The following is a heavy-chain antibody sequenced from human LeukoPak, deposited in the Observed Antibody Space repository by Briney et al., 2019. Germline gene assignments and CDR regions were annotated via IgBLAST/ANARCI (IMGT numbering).Heavy chain of an antibody. CDR1: GVSISSYY. CDR3: ARGGYTYDYYFDY. CDR2: IYYSGST. J-gene: IGHJ4*02. D-gene: IGHD5-18*01. Sequence: KPSETLSLTCTVSGVSISSYYWSWIRQPPGKGLEWIGYIYYSGSTNYNPSLKSRVTISVDTSKKQFSLKPSSVTAADTAVYYCARGGYTYDYYFDYWGQGTLVTVSS. V-gene: IGHV4-59*01.